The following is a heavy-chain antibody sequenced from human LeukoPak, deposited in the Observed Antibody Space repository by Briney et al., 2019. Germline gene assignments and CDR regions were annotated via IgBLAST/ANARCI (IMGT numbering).Heavy chain of an antibody. Sequence: PGGSLRLSCAPSAFTFISYAMSWVRQAPGKGLEWVSAISGSGGSTYYADSMKGRFTIYKENSKNAVYLQMNSVRGDDTAVYYCAKDLFAPWGQGTLVTVSS. J-gene: IGHJ5*02. CDR3: AKDLFAP. CDR2: ISGSGGST. CDR1: AFTFISYA. V-gene: IGHV3-23*01.